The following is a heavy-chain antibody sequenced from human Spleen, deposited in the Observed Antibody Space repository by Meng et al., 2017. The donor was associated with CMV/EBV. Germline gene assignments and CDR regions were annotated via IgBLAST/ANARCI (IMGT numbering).Heavy chain of an antibody. J-gene: IGHJ4*02. D-gene: IGHD3-3*01. CDR2: ISGSGGSA. Sequence: GESLKISCTAPDFTFSNYAMSWVRQAPGKGLEWISTISGSGGSAYSANSVRGRFTISRDNAKNTLFLQMNSLRAEDTAIYYCARGLDFWSGPYSYFDYWGQGTLVTVSS. V-gene: IGHV3-23*01. CDR3: ARGLDFWSGPYSYFDY. CDR1: DFTFSNYA.